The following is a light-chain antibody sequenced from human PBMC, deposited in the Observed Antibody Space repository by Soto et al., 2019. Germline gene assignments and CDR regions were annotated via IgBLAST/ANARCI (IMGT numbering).Light chain of an antibody. CDR2: DAS. J-gene: IGKJ1*01. V-gene: IGKV3-11*01. CDR1: QIVSTS. CDR3: QVRDVWPS. Sequence: IVLTQSPVTLALSPGERAVLSCRSSQIVSTSLAWYQHKPGQAPRLFIYDASKRAPGIPARFSGSGSGTDFTLTISSLEPEDFGVYYCQVRDVWPSFGQGTKV.